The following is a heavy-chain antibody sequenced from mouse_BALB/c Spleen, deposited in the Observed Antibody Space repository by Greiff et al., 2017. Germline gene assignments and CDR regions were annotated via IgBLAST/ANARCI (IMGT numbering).Heavy chain of an antibody. V-gene: IGHV1-87*01. CDR3: ARGGSSYDWYFDV. CDR2: IYPGDGDT. CDR1: GYTFTSYW. Sequence: VQLQQSGAELARPGASVKLSCKASGYTFTSYWMQWVKLRPGQGLELIGAIYPGDGDTRYTQKFKGKATLTADKSSSTAYMQLSSLASEDSAVYYCARGGSSYDWYFDVWGAGTTVTVSS. D-gene: IGHD1-1*01. J-gene: IGHJ1*01.